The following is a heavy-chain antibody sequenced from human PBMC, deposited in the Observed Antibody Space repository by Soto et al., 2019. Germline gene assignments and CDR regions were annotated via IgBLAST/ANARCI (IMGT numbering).Heavy chain of an antibody. CDR2: IYYSGST. J-gene: IGHJ6*02. CDR1: GGSVSSGSYY. V-gene: IGHV4-61*01. D-gene: IGHD6-19*01. CDR3: ARGIEGWYQGRYYYGMDV. Sequence: QGQLQESGPGLVKPSETLSLTCTVSGGSVSSGSYYWSWIRQPPGKGLEWIGYIYYSGSTNYNPSLKSRVTILVDTSKNQYSPKLSSVTAADTAVYYCARGIEGWYQGRYYYGMDVWGQGTTVTVSS.